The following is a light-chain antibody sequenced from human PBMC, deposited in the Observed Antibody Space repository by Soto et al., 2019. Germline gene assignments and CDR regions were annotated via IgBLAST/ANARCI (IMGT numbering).Light chain of an antibody. Sequence: DIQMTQSPSTLSSSIGDRVTITCRASPSISNWLAWYQQKPGKAPKLLIFEASTLEPGVPSRFSGSGSGTEFTLTINSLQADDFATYFCQQYIGYSLLTFGGGTKVEMK. CDR3: QQYIGYSLLT. J-gene: IGKJ4*01. V-gene: IGKV1-5*01. CDR1: PSISNW. CDR2: EAS.